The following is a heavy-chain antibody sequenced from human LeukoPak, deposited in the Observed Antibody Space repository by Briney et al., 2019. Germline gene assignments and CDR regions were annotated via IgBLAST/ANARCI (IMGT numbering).Heavy chain of an antibody. D-gene: IGHD3-10*01. J-gene: IGHJ3*02. Sequence: PGGSLRLSCAASGFTFSSYGMHWVRQAPGKGLEWVAFIRYDGSNKYYADSVKGRFTISRDNSKNTLYLQMNSLRAEDTAVYYCAKDGGWFGESGAFDIWGQGTMVTVSS. CDR2: IRYDGSNK. CDR3: AKDGGWFGESGAFDI. V-gene: IGHV3-30*02. CDR1: GFTFSSYG.